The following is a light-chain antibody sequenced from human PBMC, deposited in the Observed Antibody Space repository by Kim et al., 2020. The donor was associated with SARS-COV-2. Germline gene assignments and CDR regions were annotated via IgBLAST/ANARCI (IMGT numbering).Light chain of an antibody. CDR2: KAS. J-gene: IGKJ1*01. V-gene: IGKV1-5*03. CDR3: VQYNSYWGT. Sequence: ASVGDTGTITGRGSQGISSRLDWYQQKPGKAPQLLIYKASNVDSGVPSRFSGSGSGTDFTLTINSLQTDDFATYYCVQYNSYWGTLGQGTKG. CDR1: QGISSR.